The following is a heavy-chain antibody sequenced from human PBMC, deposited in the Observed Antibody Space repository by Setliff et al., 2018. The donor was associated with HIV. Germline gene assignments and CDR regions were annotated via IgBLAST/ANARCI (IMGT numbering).Heavy chain of an antibody. CDR1: GFTVSSNS. CDR3: TAALQQQVVRWFDP. CDR2: IKSKTDGGTT. Sequence: GESLKISCAASGFTVSSNSMSWVRQAPGKGLEWVGRIKSKTDGGTTDYAAPMKGRFTISRDDSKNTLYLQMNSLKTEDTAVYYCTAALQQQVVRWFDPWGQGTLVTVSS. D-gene: IGHD6-13*01. V-gene: IGHV3-15*01. J-gene: IGHJ5*02.